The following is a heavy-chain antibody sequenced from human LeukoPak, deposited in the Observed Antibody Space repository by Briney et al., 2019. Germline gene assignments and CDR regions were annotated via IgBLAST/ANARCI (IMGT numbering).Heavy chain of an antibody. J-gene: IGHJ3*02. V-gene: IGHV5-51*01. D-gene: IGHD2-2*02. Sequence: GESLKISCKGSGYSFTSYWIGWVRQMPGKGLEWMGIIYPGDSDTRYSPSFQGQVTISADKSISTAYLQWSSLRASDTAMYYCARLIQNLGYCSSTSCYTGADAFDIWGQGTMVTVSS. CDR3: ARLIQNLGYCSSTSCYTGADAFDI. CDR1: GYSFTSYW. CDR2: IYPGDSDT.